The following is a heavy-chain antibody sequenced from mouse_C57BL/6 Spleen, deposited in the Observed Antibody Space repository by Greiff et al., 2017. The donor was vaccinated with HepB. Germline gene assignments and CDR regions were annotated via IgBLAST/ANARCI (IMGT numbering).Heavy chain of an antibody. J-gene: IGHJ1*03. D-gene: IGHD2-3*01. V-gene: IGHV3-1*01. CDR3: ARGDGYYVDWYFDV. Sequence: ESGPGMVKPSQSLSLTCTVTGYSITSGYDWHWIRHFPGNKLEWMGYISYSGSTNYNPSLKSRISITHDTSKNHFFLKLNSVTTEDTATYYSARGDGYYVDWYFDVWGTGTTVTVSS. CDR1: GYSITSGYD. CDR2: ISYSGST.